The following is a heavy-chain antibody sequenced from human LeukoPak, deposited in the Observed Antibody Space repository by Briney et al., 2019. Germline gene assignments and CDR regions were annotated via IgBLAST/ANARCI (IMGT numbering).Heavy chain of an antibody. CDR1: GGSISSYY. Sequence: SETLSLTCTVSGGSISSYYWNWIRQPPGKGLEWIGYIYYSGSTNYNPSLKSRVTISVDTSKNQFSLKLSSVTAADTAGYYCARGADSSGYYSIFYFDYWGQGTLVTVSS. J-gene: IGHJ4*02. CDR3: ARGADSSGYYSIFYFDY. D-gene: IGHD3-22*01. V-gene: IGHV4-59*01. CDR2: IYYSGST.